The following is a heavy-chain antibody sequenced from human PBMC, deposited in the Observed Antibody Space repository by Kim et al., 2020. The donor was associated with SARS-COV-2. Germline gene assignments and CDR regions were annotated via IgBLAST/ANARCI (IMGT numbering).Heavy chain of an antibody. V-gene: IGHV3-33*01. J-gene: IGHJ6*03. CDR3: ARVAAAAGRPRNYYYYMDV. CDR1: GFTFSSYG. D-gene: IGHD6-13*01. Sequence: GGSLRLSCAASGFTFSSYGMHWVRQAPGKGLEWVAVIWYDGSNKYYADSVKGRFTISRDNSKNTLYLQMNSLRAEDTAVYYCARVAAAAGRPRNYYYYMDVWGKGTTVTVSS. CDR2: IWYDGSNK.